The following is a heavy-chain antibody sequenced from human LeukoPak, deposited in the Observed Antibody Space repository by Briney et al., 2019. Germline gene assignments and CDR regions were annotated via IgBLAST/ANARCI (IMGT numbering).Heavy chain of an antibody. D-gene: IGHD6-13*01. CDR2: IKQDGSEK. Sequence: PGGSLRLSCAASGFTFSSYWMSWVRQAPGKGLEWVANIKQDGSEKYYVDSVKGRFTISRDNAKNSLYLQMNSLRAEDTALYYCARDPGRQQLVRPLFDYWGQGTLVTVSS. V-gene: IGHV3-7*03. J-gene: IGHJ4*02. CDR1: GFTFSSYW. CDR3: ARDPGRQQLVRPLFDY.